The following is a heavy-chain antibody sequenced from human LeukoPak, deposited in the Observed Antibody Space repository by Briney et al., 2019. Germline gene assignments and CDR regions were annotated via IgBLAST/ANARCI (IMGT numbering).Heavy chain of an antibody. CDR2: ISYDGSNK. CDR3: ARALSPITIFGVVTPPDY. J-gene: IGHJ4*02. Sequence: GGSLRLSCAASGFTFSSYAMHWVRQAPGKGLEWVAVISYDGSNKYYADSAKGRFTISRDNSKNTLYLQMNSLRAEDTAVYYCARALSPITIFGVVTPPDYWGQGTLVTVSS. V-gene: IGHV3-30-3*01. CDR1: GFTFSSYA. D-gene: IGHD3-3*01.